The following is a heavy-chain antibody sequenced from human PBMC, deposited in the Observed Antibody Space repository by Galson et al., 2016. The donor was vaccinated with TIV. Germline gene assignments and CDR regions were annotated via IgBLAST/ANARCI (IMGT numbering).Heavy chain of an antibody. J-gene: IGHJ4*02. CDR3: ARISGYYDSSGHYIPRSFDY. Sequence: PALVKPTQTLTLTSTFSGFSLNTDGMCVNWIRQPPGKALEWLARIDWDDDKSYSPSLTTRLTISKDTSKNQVVLTMTNMDPVDTATYYCARISGYYDSSGHYIPRSFDYWGQGALVTVSS. D-gene: IGHD3-22*01. V-gene: IGHV2-70*11. CDR2: IDWDDDK. CDR1: GFSLNTDGMC.